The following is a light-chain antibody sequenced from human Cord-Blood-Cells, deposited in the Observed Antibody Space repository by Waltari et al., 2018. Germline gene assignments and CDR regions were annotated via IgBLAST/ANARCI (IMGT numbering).Light chain of an antibody. CDR1: QRVSSSY. Sequence: EIVLTQSPGTLSLSPGERATLSCRASQRVSSSYLAWYQQKPGQDPRLLIYGASSRATGIPDRFSGSGSGTDFNFTISRLEPEDFAVYYWQQYGSSPLTFGGGTKVEIK. CDR2: GAS. CDR3: QQYGSSPLT. J-gene: IGKJ4*01. V-gene: IGKV3-20*01.